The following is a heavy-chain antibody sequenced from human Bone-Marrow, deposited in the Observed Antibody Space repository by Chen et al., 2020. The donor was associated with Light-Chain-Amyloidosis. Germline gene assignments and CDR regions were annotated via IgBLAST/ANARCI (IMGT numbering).Heavy chain of an antibody. V-gene: IGHV3-NL1*01. J-gene: IGHJ4*02. CDR1: GFSFENHG. Sequence: QVQFLESGGGVVQPGTSVKISCEGSGFSFENHGMHWVRQAPGKGLEWVSVIFSGGNTYYADSVKGRFTISRDNSKNTLYLQMNSLRAEDTAVYYCAGMDRSGYYHFQYWGQGTLVTVSS. CDR3: AGMDRSGYYHFQY. D-gene: IGHD3-22*01. CDR2: IFSGGNT.